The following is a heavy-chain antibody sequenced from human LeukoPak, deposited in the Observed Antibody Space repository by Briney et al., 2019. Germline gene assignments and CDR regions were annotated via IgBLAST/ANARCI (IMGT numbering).Heavy chain of an antibody. V-gene: IGHV1-8*03. D-gene: IGHD5-18*01. J-gene: IGHJ5*02. CDR3: ARTIGTAMVTWFDP. CDR1: GYTFTSYD. Sequence: ASVKVSCKASGYTFTSYDINWVRQATGQGLEWMGWMNPNSGNTRYAQKFQGGVTITRNTSISTAYMELSSLRSEDTAMYYCARTIGTAMVTWFDPWGQGTLVTVPS. CDR2: MNPNSGNT.